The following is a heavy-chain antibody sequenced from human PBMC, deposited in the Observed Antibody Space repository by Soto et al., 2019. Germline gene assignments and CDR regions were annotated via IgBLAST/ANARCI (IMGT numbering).Heavy chain of an antibody. CDR2: INHSEAT. CDR1: GGTFSGYY. J-gene: IGHJ4*02. CDR3: ARGRNGYSSGCPKVRRAHDY. D-gene: IGHD6-19*01. Sequence: PAESLSLTCSVSGGTFSGYYWTWIRQAPGKGLEWIGEINHSEATNYNPSLKRGMTMFIGTTRNQISLIVSSVTAADTAAIYCARGRNGYSSGCPKVRRAHDYWGQGTLVTVSS. V-gene: IGHV4-34*01.